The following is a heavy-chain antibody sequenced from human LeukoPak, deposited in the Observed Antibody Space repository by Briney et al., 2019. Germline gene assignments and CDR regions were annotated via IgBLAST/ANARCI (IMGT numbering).Heavy chain of an antibody. J-gene: IGHJ4*02. D-gene: IGHD4-23*01. CDR3: ARFTRDYGGNSLSYYFDY. Sequence: GSSVKVSCKASGGTFSSYAISWVRQAPRQGLEWMGGIIPIFGTANYAQKFQGGVTITTDESTSTAYMELSSLRSEDTAVYYCARFTRDYGGNSLSYYFDYWGQGTLVTVSS. V-gene: IGHV1-69*05. CDR2: IIPIFGTA. CDR1: GGTFSSYA.